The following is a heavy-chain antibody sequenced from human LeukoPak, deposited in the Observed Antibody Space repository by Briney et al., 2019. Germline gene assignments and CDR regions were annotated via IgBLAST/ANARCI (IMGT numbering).Heavy chain of an antibody. Sequence: ASVKVSCKASGYTFTGYYMHWVRQAPGQGLEWMGWINPNSGGTNYAQKFQGRVTMTRDTSISTAYMELSRLRSDDTAVYYCARDRLDFWSVDYYGMDVWGQGTTVTVSS. CDR3: ARDRLDFWSVDYYGMDV. D-gene: IGHD3-3*01. J-gene: IGHJ6*02. CDR2: INPNSGGT. CDR1: GYTFTGYY. V-gene: IGHV1-2*02.